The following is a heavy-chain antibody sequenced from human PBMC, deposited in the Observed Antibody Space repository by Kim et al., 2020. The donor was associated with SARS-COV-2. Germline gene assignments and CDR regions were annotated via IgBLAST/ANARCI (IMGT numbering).Heavy chain of an antibody. Sequence: GGSLRLSCAASGFTFSSYAMHWVRQAPGKGLEWVAVISYDGSNKYYADSVKGRFTISRDNSKNTLYLQMNSPRAEDTAVYYCARVVKRSLLRDAFDIWA. CDR2: ISYDGSNK. CDR3: ARVVKRSLLRDAFDI. V-gene: IGHV3-30*04. CDR1: GFTFSSYA. J-gene: IGHJ3*02. D-gene: IGHD2-15*01.